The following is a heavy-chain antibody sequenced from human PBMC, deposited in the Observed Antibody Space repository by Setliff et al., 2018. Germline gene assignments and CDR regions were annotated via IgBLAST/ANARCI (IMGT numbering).Heavy chain of an antibody. CDR1: GFTFSSYS. CDR3: ARDPERITIFGVVINPDYYYYGIDV. J-gene: IGHJ6*02. D-gene: IGHD3-3*01. V-gene: IGHV3-21*01. CDR2: ISSSSSYI. Sequence: PGGSLRLSCAASGFTFSSYSMNWVRQAPGKGLEWVSSISSSSSYIYYADSVKGRFTISRDNAKNSLYLQMNSLRAEDTAVYYCARDPERITIFGVVINPDYYYYGIDVWGQGTTVTVSS.